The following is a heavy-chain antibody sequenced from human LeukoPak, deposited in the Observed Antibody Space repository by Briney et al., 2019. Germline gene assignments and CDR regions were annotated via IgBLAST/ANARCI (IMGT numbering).Heavy chain of an antibody. Sequence: SETLSLTCTVSGGSISSYYWSWICQPPGQGLECIGYIYYSGSTNYNPSLKSRVTISVDTSKNQFSLKLSSVTAADTAVYYCASYSSAYPYYFDYWGQGTLVTVSS. J-gene: IGHJ4*02. V-gene: IGHV4-59*08. CDR2: IYYSGST. CDR1: GGSISSYY. D-gene: IGHD3-22*01. CDR3: ASYSSAYPYYFDY.